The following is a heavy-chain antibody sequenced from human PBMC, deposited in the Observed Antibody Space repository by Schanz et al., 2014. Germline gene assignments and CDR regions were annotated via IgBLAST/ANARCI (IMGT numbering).Heavy chain of an antibody. J-gene: IGHJ4*02. CDR2: INPSGGST. CDR3: ARDAVDAAAGVNY. CDR1: GYTFTSYS. V-gene: IGHV1-46*03. D-gene: IGHD6-13*01. Sequence: QVQLVQSGAEVKKPGASVKVSCKASGYTFTSYSMHWVRQAPGQGHEWMGMINPSGGSTTYAQKFQGIITMTRDTSTSTVYMEMSSLRSENTAVYYCARDAVDAAAGVNYWGQGTLVTVSS.